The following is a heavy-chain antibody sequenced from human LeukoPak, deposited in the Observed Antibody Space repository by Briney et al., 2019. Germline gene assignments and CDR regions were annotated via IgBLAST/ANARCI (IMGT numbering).Heavy chain of an antibody. Sequence: QPGRSLRLSCAASGFTFSSYGMHWVRQAPGKGLEWVAVIWYDGSNKYYADSVKGRFTISRDNSKNTLYLQMNSLRAEDTAVYYCARELRTTRGCDYWGQGTLVTVSS. D-gene: IGHD3-10*01. CDR3: ARELRTTRGCDY. CDR2: IWYDGSNK. J-gene: IGHJ4*02. V-gene: IGHV3-33*01. CDR1: GFTFSSYG.